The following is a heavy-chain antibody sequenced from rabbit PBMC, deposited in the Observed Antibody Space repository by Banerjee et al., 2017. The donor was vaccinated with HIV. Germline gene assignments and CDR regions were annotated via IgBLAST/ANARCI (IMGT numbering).Heavy chain of an antibody. Sequence: QEQLVESGGGLVQPEGSLTLTCTASGFSFSSSYYMCWVRQAPGRGLEWIGCIVSSGPNTWYASWAKGRFTISKTSSTTVTLQMTSLTAADTATYFCARNYVNAFDPWGQGTLVTVS. CDR3: ARNYVNAFDP. CDR2: IVSSGPNT. J-gene: IGHJ2*01. D-gene: IGHD1-1*01. CDR1: GFSFSSSYY. V-gene: IGHV1S45*01.